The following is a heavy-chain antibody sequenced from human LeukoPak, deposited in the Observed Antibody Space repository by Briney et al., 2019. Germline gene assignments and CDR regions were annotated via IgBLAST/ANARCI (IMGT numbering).Heavy chain of an antibody. V-gene: IGHV4-59*08. CDR3: ARHLRYSYGGYYFDY. CDR2: IYYSGST. J-gene: IGHJ4*02. CDR1: GGSFSGYY. D-gene: IGHD5-18*01. Sequence: SETLSLTCAVYGGSFSGYYWSWIRQPPGKGLEWIGYIYYSGSTNYNPSLKSRVTISLDTSKNQFSLKLSSVTAADTAVYYCARHLRYSYGGYYFDYWGQGTLVTVSS.